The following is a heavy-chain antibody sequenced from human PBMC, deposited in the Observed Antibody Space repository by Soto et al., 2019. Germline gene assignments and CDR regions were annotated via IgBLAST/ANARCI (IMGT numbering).Heavy chain of an antibody. J-gene: IGHJ4*02. CDR3: ARGAWVTPFDY. CDR2: IYYTGST. CDR1: GGSISSGGFY. Sequence: QVQLQESGPGLVRPSQTLSLTCTVSGGSISSGGFYWSWIRQHPGKGLECIGYIYYTGSTYYNPSLKSRVNISVDTSKNQFSLRLRSVTAADTAVYYCARGAWVTPFDYWGQGTLVTVSS. D-gene: IGHD4-4*01. V-gene: IGHV4-31*03.